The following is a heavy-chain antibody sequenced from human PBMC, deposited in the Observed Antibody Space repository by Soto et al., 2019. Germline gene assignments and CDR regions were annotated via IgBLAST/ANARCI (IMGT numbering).Heavy chain of an antibody. Sequence: PSETLSLTCTVSGGSISSYYWSWIRQPPGKGLEWIGYIYYSGSTNYNPSLKSRVTISVDTSKNQFSLKLSSVTAADTAVYYCARADNWNYFDYWGQGTLVTVSS. V-gene: IGHV4-59*01. D-gene: IGHD1-20*01. J-gene: IGHJ4*02. CDR1: GGSISSYY. CDR2: IYYSGST. CDR3: ARADNWNYFDY.